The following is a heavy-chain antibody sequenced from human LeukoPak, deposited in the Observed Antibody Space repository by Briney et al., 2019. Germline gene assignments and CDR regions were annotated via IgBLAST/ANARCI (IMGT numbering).Heavy chain of an antibody. CDR3: TSSRWTDY. Sequence: GGSLRLSCTASGFTFGDYAMSWVRQAPGKGLEWVGFIRSEAYGGTTAYAASVKGRFTISRDDSKSIAYLQMNSLKTEDTAVYYCTSSRWTDYWGQGTLVTVSS. D-gene: IGHD6-19*01. CDR2: IRSEAYGGTT. J-gene: IGHJ4*02. V-gene: IGHV3-49*04. CDR1: GFTFGDYA.